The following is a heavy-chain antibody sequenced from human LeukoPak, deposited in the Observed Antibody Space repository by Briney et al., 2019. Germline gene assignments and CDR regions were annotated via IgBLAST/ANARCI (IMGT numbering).Heavy chain of an antibody. D-gene: IGHD1-26*01. V-gene: IGHV4-39*01. CDR3: ARHTSGGSYYFDY. CDR1: GGSISSSSYY. J-gene: IGHJ4*02. CDR2: IYYSGST. Sequence: SETLSLTCTVSGGSISSSSYYWGWIRQPPGQGLEWIGSIYYSGSTYYNPSLKSRVTISVDTSENQFSLKLSSVTAADTAVYYCARHTSGGSYYFDYWGQGTLVTVSS.